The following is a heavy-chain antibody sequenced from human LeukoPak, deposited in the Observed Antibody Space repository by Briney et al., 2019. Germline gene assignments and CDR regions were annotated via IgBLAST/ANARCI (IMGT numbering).Heavy chain of an antibody. CDR2: IYYSGST. V-gene: IGHV4-59*01. CDR3: ARGSRELYYFDY. J-gene: IGHJ4*02. CDR1: GGSISSYY. D-gene: IGHD1-7*01. Sequence: PSETLSLTCTVSGGSISSYYWSWIRQPPGKGLEGIGYIYYSGSTKYNHSLKSRVTISVEASKTQFSLKLNSVTAADTAVYYCARGSRELYYFDYWGQGTLVTVSS.